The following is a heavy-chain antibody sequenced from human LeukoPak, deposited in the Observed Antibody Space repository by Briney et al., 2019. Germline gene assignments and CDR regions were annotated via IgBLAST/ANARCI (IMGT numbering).Heavy chain of an antibody. V-gene: IGHV1-8*02. J-gene: IGHJ5*02. Sequence: GASVKVSCKASGYTFTSYDINWVRQATGQGLEWMGWMNPNSGNTGYAQKFQGRVTMTTDTSTSTAYMELHSLTSDDTAVYYCARGAGRDFWSGYCATWGQGTLVTVSS. D-gene: IGHD3-3*01. CDR1: GYTFTSYD. CDR2: MNPNSGNT. CDR3: ARGAGRDFWSGYCAT.